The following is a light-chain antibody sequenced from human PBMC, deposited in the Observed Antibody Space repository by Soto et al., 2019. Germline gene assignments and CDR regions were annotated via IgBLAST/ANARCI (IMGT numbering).Light chain of an antibody. V-gene: IGLV2-14*01. J-gene: IGLJ1*01. CDR3: ASYTSDTSRL. CDR2: EVS. Sequence: QSALAQPASVSGSPGQSIAISCTGSSNDVGRYSYVSWYQQHPDKTPKLIIYEVSLRPSGISDRFSASKSGNTASLTISGLQAEDGADYYCASYTSDTSRLFGTGTKVTVL. CDR1: SNDVGRYSY.